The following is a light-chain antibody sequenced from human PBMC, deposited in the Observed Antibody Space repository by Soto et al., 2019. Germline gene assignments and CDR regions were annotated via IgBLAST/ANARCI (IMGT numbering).Light chain of an antibody. CDR1: QSVTNS. CDR2: GAS. Sequence: EIVLAQSPGTLSLSPGERATLSCRASQSVTNSFLAWYQQKPGQAPRLLIYGASTRATGIPARFSGSGSGTEFTLTISSLQSEDFAVYYCQQYNNWPPRFGQGTKVDIK. CDR3: QQYNNWPPR. J-gene: IGKJ1*01. V-gene: IGKV3-15*01.